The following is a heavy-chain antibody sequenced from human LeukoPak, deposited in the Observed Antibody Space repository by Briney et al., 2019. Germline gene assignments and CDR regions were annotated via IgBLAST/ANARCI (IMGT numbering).Heavy chain of an antibody. J-gene: IGHJ4*02. Sequence: SETLSLTCTVSGGSMSSSCYYWGWIRQPPGKGLEWIGSFYYSGSPYYNPSLKSRVTISVDTSKNQFSLRLSSVTAADTAVYYCARAHDSSGYNIYYFHYWGQGTLVTVSS. D-gene: IGHD3-22*01. CDR2: FYYSGSP. CDR3: ARAHDSSGYNIYYFHY. V-gene: IGHV4-39*01. CDR1: GGSMSSSCYY.